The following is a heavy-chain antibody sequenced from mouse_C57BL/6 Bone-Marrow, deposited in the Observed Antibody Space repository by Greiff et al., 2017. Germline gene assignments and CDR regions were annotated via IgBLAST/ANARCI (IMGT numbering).Heavy chain of an antibody. CDR1: GYTFTSYW. V-gene: IGHV1-59*01. J-gene: IGHJ2*01. Sequence: VQLQQPGAELVRPGTSVKLSCKASGYTFTSYWMHWVKQRPGQGLEWIGVIDPSDSYTNYNQKFKGKATLTVDTSSSTAYMQLSSLTSEDSAVYYCARDPGYFDYWGQGTTLTVSS. CDR3: ARDPGYFDY. CDR2: IDPSDSYT.